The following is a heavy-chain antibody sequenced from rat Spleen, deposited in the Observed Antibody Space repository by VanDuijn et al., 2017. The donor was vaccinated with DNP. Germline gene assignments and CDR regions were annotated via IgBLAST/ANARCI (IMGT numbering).Heavy chain of an antibody. V-gene: IGHV3-3*01. CDR1: FYSITSSYR. CDR3: ARSGAVAFDY. Sequence: EVQLQESGPGLVKPSQSLSLTCSVTFYSITSSYRWNWIRKFPGNKLEWLGYIDNAGSSTYNPSLNSRISITRDTSKNQFFLQVNSVTTEDTATYYCARSGAVAFDYWGQGVMVTVSS. CDR2: IDNAGSS. D-gene: IGHD1-3*01. J-gene: IGHJ2*01.